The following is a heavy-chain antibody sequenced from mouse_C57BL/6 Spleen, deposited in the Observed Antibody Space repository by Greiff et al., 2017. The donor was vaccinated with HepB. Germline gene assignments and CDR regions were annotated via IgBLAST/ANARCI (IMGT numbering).Heavy chain of an antibody. CDR3: ARDRYYTKGFDY. CDR2: ISDGGSYT. D-gene: IGHD2-12*01. CDR1: GFTFSSYA. J-gene: IGHJ2*01. V-gene: IGHV5-4*01. Sequence: EVKLMESGGGLVKPGGSLKLSCAASGFTFSSYAMSWVRQTPEKRLEWVATISDGGSYTYYPDNVKGRFTISRDNAKNNLYLQMSHLKSEDTAMYYCARDRYYTKGFDYWGQGTTLTVSS.